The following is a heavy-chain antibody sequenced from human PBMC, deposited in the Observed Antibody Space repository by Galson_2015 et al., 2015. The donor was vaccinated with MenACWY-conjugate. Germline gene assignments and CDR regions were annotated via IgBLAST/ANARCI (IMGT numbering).Heavy chain of an antibody. CDR3: AKRVSLRFFERDYCYMDV. V-gene: IGHV5-51*03. Sequence: QSGAEVTKPGESLPISFTGSGYSFSSYWIGWVRQMPGKGLEWMGIIHPGDSDTRYNPSFEGQVTISADTSIRTTYLQWTSLKASDTASYYCAKRVSLRFFERDYCYMDVWGSGTTVTVSS. D-gene: IGHD3-3*01. CDR2: IHPGDSDT. J-gene: IGHJ6*03. CDR1: GYSFSSYW.